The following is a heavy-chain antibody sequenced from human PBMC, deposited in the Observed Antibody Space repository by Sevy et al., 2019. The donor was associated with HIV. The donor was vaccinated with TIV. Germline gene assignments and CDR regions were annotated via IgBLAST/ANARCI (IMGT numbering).Heavy chain of an antibody. CDR1: GFPFNDHA. CDR2: VSWNSRNI. CDR3: AKDINRGCDGVNCYSYYYYFYCLDV. J-gene: IGHJ6*02. Sequence: GGSLRLSCAASGFPFNDHAMHWVRQVPGKGLEWVSGVSWNSRNIGYADSVKGRFTISRDNARHFLYLEMNSLRPEDTALYYCAKDINRGCDGVNCYSYYYYFYCLDVWGQGTTVTVSS. D-gene: IGHD2-21*01. V-gene: IGHV3-9*01.